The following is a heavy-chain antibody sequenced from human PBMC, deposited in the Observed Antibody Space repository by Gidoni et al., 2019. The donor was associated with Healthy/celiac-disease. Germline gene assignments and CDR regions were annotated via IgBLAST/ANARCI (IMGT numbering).Heavy chain of an antibody. CDR3: ARHTRGGDWNEGGVWWFDP. CDR1: GYSFTSYW. D-gene: IGHD1-1*01. J-gene: IGHJ5*02. Sequence: EVQLVQSGAEVKKPGESLKISCKGSGYSFTSYWIGWVRRLPGKGLEWMGIIYPGDSDTRYSPSFQGQVTISADKSISTAYLQWSSLKASDTAMYYCARHTRGGDWNEGGVWWFDPWGQGTLVTVSS. V-gene: IGHV5-51*01. CDR2: IYPGDSDT.